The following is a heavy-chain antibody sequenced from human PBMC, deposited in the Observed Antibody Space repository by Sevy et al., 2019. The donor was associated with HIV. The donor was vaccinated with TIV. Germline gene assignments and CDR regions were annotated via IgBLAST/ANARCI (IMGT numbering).Heavy chain of an antibody. D-gene: IGHD1-26*01. Sequence: ASVKVSCKASGYTFTSYYMHWVRQAPGQGLEWMGIINPSGGSTSYAQKFQGRVTMTRDTSTSTVYMELSSLRSEDTAVYYCARDQSYYVVTVGFDYWGQGTLFTVSS. V-gene: IGHV1-46*03. CDR1: GYTFTSYY. J-gene: IGHJ4*02. CDR3: ARDQSYYVVTVGFDY. CDR2: INPSGGST.